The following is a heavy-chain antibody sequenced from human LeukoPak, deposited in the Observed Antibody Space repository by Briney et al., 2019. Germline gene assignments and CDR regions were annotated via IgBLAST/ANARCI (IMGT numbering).Heavy chain of an antibody. CDR2: IIPIFGTA. V-gene: IGHV1-69*06. CDR1: GGTFSSYA. Sequence: SVKVSCKASGGTFSSYAISWVRQAPGQGLEWMGGIIPIFGTANYAQKFQGRVTITADKSTSTAYMELRSLRSDDTAIYYCARGGSGSSTWFDLWGQGTLVTVSS. CDR3: ARGGSGSSTWFDL. J-gene: IGHJ5*02. D-gene: IGHD2-15*01.